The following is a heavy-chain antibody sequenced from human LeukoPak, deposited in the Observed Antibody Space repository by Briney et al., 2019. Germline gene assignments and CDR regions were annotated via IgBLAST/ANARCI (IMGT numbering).Heavy chain of an antibody. J-gene: IGHJ3*02. Sequence: GASVKVSCKASGYTFTGYYMHWVRQAPGQGLEWMGWINPNSGGTNYAQKFQGRVTMTRDASISTAYMELSRLRSDDTAVYYCARAYYYDSSGYGQVPPDAFDIWGQGTMVTVSS. D-gene: IGHD3-22*01. CDR1: GYTFTGYY. CDR3: ARAYYYDSSGYGQVPPDAFDI. CDR2: INPNSGGT. V-gene: IGHV1-2*02.